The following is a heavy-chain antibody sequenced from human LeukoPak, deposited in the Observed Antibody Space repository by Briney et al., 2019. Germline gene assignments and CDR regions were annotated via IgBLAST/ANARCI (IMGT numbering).Heavy chain of an antibody. CDR3: ARENCSSTSCQFDY. J-gene: IGHJ4*02. CDR2: INWNGGST. CDR1: GFTFSNAW. Sequence: GGSLRLSCAASGFTFSNAWMNWVRQAPGKGLEWVSGINWNGGSTGYADSVKGRFTISRDNAKNSLYLQMNSLRVEDTALYYCARENCSSTSCQFDYWGQGTLVTVSS. V-gene: IGHV3-20*04. D-gene: IGHD2-2*01.